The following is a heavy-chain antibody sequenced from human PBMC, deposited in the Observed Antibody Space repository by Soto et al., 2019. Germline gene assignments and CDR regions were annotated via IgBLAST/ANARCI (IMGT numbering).Heavy chain of an antibody. V-gene: IGHV4-39*01. CDR3: ASSELITDFWSGYFAVYGMDV. J-gene: IGHJ6*02. D-gene: IGHD3-3*01. CDR1: GGSISSSSYY. CDR2: IYYSGST. Sequence: PSETLSLTCTVSGGSISSSSYYWGWIRQPPGKGLEWIGSIYYSGSTYYNPSLKSRVTISVDTSKNQFSLKLSSVTAADTAVYYCASSELITDFWSGYFAVYGMDVWGQGTTVTSP.